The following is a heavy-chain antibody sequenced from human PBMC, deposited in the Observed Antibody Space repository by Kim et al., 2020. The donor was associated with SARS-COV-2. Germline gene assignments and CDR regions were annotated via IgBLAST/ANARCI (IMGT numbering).Heavy chain of an antibody. CDR2: ISYDGSNK. CDR3: ARDYLVVGERYGYYYGMDV. D-gene: IGHD2-21*01. V-gene: IGHV3-30*04. Sequence: GGSLRLSCAASGFTFSSYAMHWVRQAPGKGLEWVAVISYDGSNKYYVDSVKGRFTISRDNSKNTLYLQMNSLRAEDTAVYYCARDYLVVGERYGYYYGMDVWGQGTTVTVSS. J-gene: IGHJ6*02. CDR1: GFTFSSYA.